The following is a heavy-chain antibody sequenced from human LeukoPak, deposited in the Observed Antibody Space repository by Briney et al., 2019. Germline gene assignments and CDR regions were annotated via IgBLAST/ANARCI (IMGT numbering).Heavy chain of an antibody. D-gene: IGHD3-10*01. J-gene: IGHJ4*02. CDR3: ARARRQLWFGELPPYFDY. Sequence: SVKVSCKASGGTFSSYAISWVRQAPGQGLEWMGGIIPIFGTANYAQKFQGRVTITADESTSTAYMELSSLRSEDTAVYYCARARRQLWFGELPPYFDYWGQGTLVTVSS. CDR1: GGTFSSYA. CDR2: IIPIFGTA. V-gene: IGHV1-69*13.